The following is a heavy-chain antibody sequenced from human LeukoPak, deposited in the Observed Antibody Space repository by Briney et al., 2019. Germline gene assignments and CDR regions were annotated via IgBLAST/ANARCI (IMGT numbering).Heavy chain of an antibody. CDR2: ISGSGGST. CDR1: GFTFSSYA. CDR3: AKDASGSYYRYYFDY. Sequence: GGSLRLSCAASGFTFSSYAMSWVRQAPGKGLEWVSAISGSGGSTYYADSVKGRLTISRDNSKNTLYLQMNSLRAEDTAVYYCAKDASGSYYRYYFDYWGQGTLVTVSS. J-gene: IGHJ4*02. V-gene: IGHV3-23*01. D-gene: IGHD1-26*01.